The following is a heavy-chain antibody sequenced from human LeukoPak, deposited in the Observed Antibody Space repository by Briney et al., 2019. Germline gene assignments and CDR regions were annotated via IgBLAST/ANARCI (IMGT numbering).Heavy chain of an antibody. V-gene: IGHV1-18*01. CDR2: ISAYNGNT. D-gene: IGHD2-2*01. Sequence: ASVKVSCKASGGTFSSYAISWVRQAPGQGLEWMGWISAYNGNTNYAQKLQGRVTMTTDTSTSTAYMELRSLRSDDTAVYYCAREGYCSSTSCYYYYYGMDVWGQGTTVTVSS. CDR3: AREGYCSSTSCYYYYYGMDV. CDR1: GGTFSSYA. J-gene: IGHJ6*02.